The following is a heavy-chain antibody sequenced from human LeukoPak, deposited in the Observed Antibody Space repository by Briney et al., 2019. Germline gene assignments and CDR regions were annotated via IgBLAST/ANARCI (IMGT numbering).Heavy chain of an antibody. J-gene: IGHJ4*02. CDR2: IYYSGST. D-gene: IGHD6-13*01. CDR1: GYSITSACY. Sequence: SETLSLTCAVSGYSITSACYWSWIRQPPGKGLEWIGYIYYSGSTNYNPSLKSRVTISVDTSKNQFSLKLSSVTAADTAVYYCASASSSWYQVFDYWGQGTLVTVSS. V-gene: IGHV4-61*01. CDR3: ASASSSWYQVFDY.